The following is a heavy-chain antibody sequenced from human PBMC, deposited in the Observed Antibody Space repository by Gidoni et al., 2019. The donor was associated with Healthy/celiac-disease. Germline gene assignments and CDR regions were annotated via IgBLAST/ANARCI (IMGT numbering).Heavy chain of an antibody. CDR2: IIPILGIA. CDR1: GGTFSSYA. D-gene: IGHD6-13*01. V-gene: IGHV1-69*09. CDR3: ALIYSSSWYGHDY. J-gene: IGHJ4*02. Sequence: QVQLVQSGAEVKKPGSSVKVSCKASGGTFSSYAISWVRQAPGQGLEWMGRIIPILGIANYAQKFQGRVTITADKSTSTAYMELSSLRSEDTAVYYCALIYSSSWYGHDYWGQGTLVTVSS.